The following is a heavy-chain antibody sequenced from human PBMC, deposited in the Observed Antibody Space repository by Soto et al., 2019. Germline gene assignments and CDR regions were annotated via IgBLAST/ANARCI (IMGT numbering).Heavy chain of an antibody. Sequence: GGSLRLSCAASGFTFSSYAMHWVRQAPGKGLEWVAVISYDGSNKYYADSVKGRFTISRDNSKNTLYLQMNSLRAEDTAVYYCARTVPAAMGFTFDIWGQGTMVTVSS. CDR2: ISYDGSNK. V-gene: IGHV3-30-3*01. J-gene: IGHJ3*02. CDR1: GFTFSSYA. CDR3: ARTVPAAMGFTFDI. D-gene: IGHD2-2*01.